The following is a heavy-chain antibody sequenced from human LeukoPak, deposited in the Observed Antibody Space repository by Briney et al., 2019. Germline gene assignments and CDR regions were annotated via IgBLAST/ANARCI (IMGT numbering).Heavy chain of an antibody. V-gene: IGHV3-21*01. CDR1: GFTFSSYE. J-gene: IGHJ4*02. CDR2: ISSSSSYI. Sequence: PGGSLRLSCAASGFTFSSYEMNWVRQAPGKGLEWVSSISSSSSYIYYADSVKGRFTISRDNAKNSLYLQMNSLRAEDTAVYYCARDHYDFWSGCYWFDYWGQGTLITVSS. D-gene: IGHD3-3*01. CDR3: ARDHYDFWSGCYWFDY.